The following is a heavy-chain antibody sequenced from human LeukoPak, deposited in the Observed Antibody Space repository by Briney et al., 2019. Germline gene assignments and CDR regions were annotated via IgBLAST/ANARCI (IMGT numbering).Heavy chain of an antibody. CDR3: ASTRYGTDDFDY. J-gene: IGHJ4*02. Sequence: SETLSLTCTVSGGSISSYYWSWIRQPPGKGLEWIGYIYDSGSTNYNPSLKSRVTISEDTSKNQFSLKLSSVTAADTAVYYCASTRYGTDDFDYWGQGTLVTVSS. CDR2: IYDSGST. D-gene: IGHD3-9*01. V-gene: IGHV4-59*01. CDR1: GGSISSYY.